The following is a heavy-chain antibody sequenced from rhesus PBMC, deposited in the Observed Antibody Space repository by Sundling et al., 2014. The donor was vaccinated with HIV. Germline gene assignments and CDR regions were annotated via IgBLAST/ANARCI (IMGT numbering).Heavy chain of an antibody. Sequence: QVKLQQWGEGLVKPSETLSLTCAVYGGSISSYWWSWIRKPPGKGLEWIGEINGKSGNTNYNPSLKSRVTISRDTSKNQFSLKLSSVTAADTALYYCARTRQLQLGIDYWGQGVLVTVSS. CDR1: GGSISSYW. V-gene: IGHV4-80*01. J-gene: IGHJ4*01. CDR3: ARTRQLQLGIDY. D-gene: IGHD1-44*01. CDR2: INGKSGNT.